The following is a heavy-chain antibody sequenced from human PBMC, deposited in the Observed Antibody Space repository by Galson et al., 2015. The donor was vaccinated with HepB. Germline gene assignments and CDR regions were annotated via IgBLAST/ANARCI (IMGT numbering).Heavy chain of an antibody. Sequence: SLRLSCAASGFTFSSYAMHWVRQAPGKGLEWVAVISYDGSNKYYADSVKGRFTISRDNSKNTLYLQMNSLRAEDTAVYYCARGVSRLVAELLSWWGQRALVPVSS. D-gene: IGHD3-10*01. CDR2: ISYDGSNK. CDR1: GFTFSSYA. V-gene: IGHV3-30*04. J-gene: IGHJ4*02. CDR3: ARGVSRLVAELLSW.